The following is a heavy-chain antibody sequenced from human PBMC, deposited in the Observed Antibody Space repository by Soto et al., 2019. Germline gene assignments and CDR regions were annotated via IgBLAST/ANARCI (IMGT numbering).Heavy chain of an antibody. D-gene: IGHD2-15*01. CDR1: GYTFTSYG. J-gene: IGHJ6*02. CDR3: AREGGGIVGYYYYGMDV. CDR2: ISAYNGNT. V-gene: IGHV1-18*01. Sequence: GASVKVSWKASGYTFTSYGISWVRQAPGQGLEWMGWISAYNGNTNYAQKLQGRVTMTTDTSTSTAYMELRSLRSDDTAVYYCAREGGGIVGYYYYGMDVWGQGTTVTVSS.